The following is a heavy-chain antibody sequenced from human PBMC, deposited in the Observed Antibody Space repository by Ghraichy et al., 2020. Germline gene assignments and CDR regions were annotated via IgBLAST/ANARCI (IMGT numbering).Heavy chain of an antibody. CDR1: GFTFSTSI. CDR2: ISSHREID. D-gene: IGHD6-13*01. J-gene: IGHJ3*01. Sequence: GGSLRLSCSASGFTFSTSIMNWVRQAPGKGLEWIAYISSHREIDKYADSVKGRFSISRDNDKASLHLQMDSLRNEDTAVYFCARESPYSSTWYDDAFDVWGPGTMVTVSS. CDR3: ARESPYSSTWYDDAFDV. V-gene: IGHV3-48*02.